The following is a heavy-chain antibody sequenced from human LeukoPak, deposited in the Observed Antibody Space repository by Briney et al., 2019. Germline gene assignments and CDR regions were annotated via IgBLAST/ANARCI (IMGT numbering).Heavy chain of an antibody. J-gene: IGHJ4*02. CDR2: INHRGST. Sequence: SETLSLTCAVYGGSFSVYYWSWIRQPPGKGLEWVGEINHRGSTNYNPPLKRRVTIPVDTTKNQFSFKLSSVTAADKAVYYRARNQIPQWGSTGIDYWGQGHLVTVSS. CDR3: ARNQIPQWGSTGIDY. CDR1: GGSFSVYY. D-gene: IGHD1-26*01. V-gene: IGHV4-34*01.